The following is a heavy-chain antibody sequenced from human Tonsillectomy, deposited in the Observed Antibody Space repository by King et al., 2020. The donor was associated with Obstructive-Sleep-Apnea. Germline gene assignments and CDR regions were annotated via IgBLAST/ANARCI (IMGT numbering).Heavy chain of an antibody. Sequence: VQLVESGGGLVQPGGSLRLSCVASGLTVSNNYMSWVRQAPGKGLEWVSVIYSGGATYYPDSVKGRFTISRHSSQNTLYLQMNSLRVEDTAVYYCARDHPNTSSSSWYRGDAFDIWGQGTMVTVSS. D-gene: IGHD6-13*01. V-gene: IGHV3-53*04. CDR3: ARDHPNTSSSSWYRGDAFDI. CDR1: GLTVSNNY. CDR2: IYSGGAT. J-gene: IGHJ3*02.